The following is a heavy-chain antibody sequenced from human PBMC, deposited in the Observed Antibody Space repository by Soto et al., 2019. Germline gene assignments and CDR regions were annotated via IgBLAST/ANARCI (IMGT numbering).Heavy chain of an antibody. CDR2: TIPVFNTA. D-gene: IGHD3-10*01. J-gene: IGHJ3*02. CDR1: GGTLRDHG. V-gene: IGHV1-69*06. Sequence: QVQLEQSGAEVKKPGSSVKISCKASGGTLRDHGVSWLRQAPGQGLAWVGGTIPVFNTATYAPKFQGRVTIAADKSTNIAYMELGSLRSDDTAFYYCARGVYGSGNYYTGPSAFDIWGQGTLVIVSS. CDR3: ARGVYGSGNYYTGPSAFDI.